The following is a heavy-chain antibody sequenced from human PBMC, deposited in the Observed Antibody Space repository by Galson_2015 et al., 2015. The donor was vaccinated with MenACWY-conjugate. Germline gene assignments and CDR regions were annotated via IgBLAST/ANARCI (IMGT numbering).Heavy chain of an antibody. Sequence: SETLSLTCSVSGGSIYSSDHWWGWIRQPPGKGLEWIASIHHSETTHYNPSLKSRVSISVDTSKNQFSLKLSSVSAADTAVYYCARLPRGINLILEGSWGQGILATVSS. CDR1: GGSIYSSDHW. D-gene: IGHD3-22*01. CDR3: ARLPRGINLILEGS. J-gene: IGHJ5*02. CDR2: IHHSETT. V-gene: IGHV4-39*01.